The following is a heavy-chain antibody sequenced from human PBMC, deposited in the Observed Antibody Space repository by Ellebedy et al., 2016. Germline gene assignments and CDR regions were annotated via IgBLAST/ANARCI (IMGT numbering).Heavy chain of an antibody. CDR2: ISYDGSKK. CDR1: GFTFSTYA. V-gene: IGHV3-30*04. D-gene: IGHD6-13*01. CDR3: ANGRSSSTWYVPFDY. Sequence: GGSLRLXXAASGFTFSTYAMHWVRQAPGKGLEWVAVISYDGSKKYYADSVKGRFTISRDNSKKTLYLQMNSLRAEDTAVFYCANGRSSSTWYVPFDYWGLGTLVTVSS. J-gene: IGHJ4*02.